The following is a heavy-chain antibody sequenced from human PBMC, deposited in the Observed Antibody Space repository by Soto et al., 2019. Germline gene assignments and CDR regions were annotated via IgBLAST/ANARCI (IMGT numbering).Heavy chain of an antibody. Sequence: PGGSLRLSCAASGFTFSSYAMHWVRQAPGKGLEWVAVISYDGSNKYYADSVKGRFTISRDNSKNTLYLQMNSLRAEDTAVYYCAREGMDVWGQGTTVTVS. CDR3: AREGMDV. CDR1: GFTFSSYA. J-gene: IGHJ6*02. CDR2: ISYDGSNK. V-gene: IGHV3-30-3*01.